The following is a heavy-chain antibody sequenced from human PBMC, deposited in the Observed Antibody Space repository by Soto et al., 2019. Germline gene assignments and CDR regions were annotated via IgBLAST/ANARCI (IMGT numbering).Heavy chain of an antibody. D-gene: IGHD3-3*01. CDR2: ISSSGSTM. V-gene: IGHV3-48*03. J-gene: IGHJ5*02. Sequence: EVQLVESGGGLVQPGGSLRLSCAASGFTFNSYEMNWVRQAPGKGLEWVSYISSSGSTMYYADSVKGRFNISRDNAKNSLYLQMNSLRVEDTAVYYCARVRIFGVPGWFDPWGQGTLVTVSS. CDR1: GFTFNSYE. CDR3: ARVRIFGVPGWFDP.